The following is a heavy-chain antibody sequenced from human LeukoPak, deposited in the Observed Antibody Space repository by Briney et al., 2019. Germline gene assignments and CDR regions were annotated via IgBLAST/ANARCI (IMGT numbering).Heavy chain of an antibody. D-gene: IGHD3-22*01. J-gene: IGHJ4*02. CDR2: MNPNRGTT. CDR1: GYIFTTYD. Sequence: ASVKVSCKASGYIFTTYDINWVRQATGQGLEWRGGMNPNRGTTGYAQKFQGRVTMTRNTSISTAYMELSSLRSEDTAVYYCARGFYDTNGYYYRLDFWGQGTLVTVSS. CDR3: ARGFYDTNGYYYRLDF. V-gene: IGHV1-8*01.